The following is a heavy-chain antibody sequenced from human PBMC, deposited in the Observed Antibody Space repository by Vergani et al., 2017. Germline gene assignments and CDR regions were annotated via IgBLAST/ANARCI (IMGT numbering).Heavy chain of an antibody. CDR2: IIPILGIA. V-gene: IGHV1-69*04. Sequence: QVQLVQSGAEVKKPGASVKVSCKASGGTFSSYTISWVRQAPGQGLEWMGRIIPILGIANYAQKFQGRVTITADKSTSTAYMELSSLRSEDTAVYYCARDDGGRWGQLGTLYYYYDGMDVWGQGTTVTVSS. J-gene: IGHJ6*02. D-gene: IGHD7-27*01. CDR1: GGTFSSYT. CDR3: ARDDGGRWGQLGTLYYYYDGMDV.